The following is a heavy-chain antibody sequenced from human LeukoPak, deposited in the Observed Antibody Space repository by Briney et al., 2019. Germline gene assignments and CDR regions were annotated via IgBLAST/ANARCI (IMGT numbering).Heavy chain of an antibody. CDR1: GFTFSDYY. Sequence: GGSLRLSCAASGFTFSDYYMSWIRQAPGKGLEWVSYISSSGSTIYYADSAKGRFTISRDNAKNSLYLQMNSLRAEDTAVYYCARIEYSSSYIDYWGQGTLVTVSS. CDR3: ARIEYSSSYIDY. J-gene: IGHJ4*02. D-gene: IGHD6-6*01. V-gene: IGHV3-11*01. CDR2: ISSSGSTI.